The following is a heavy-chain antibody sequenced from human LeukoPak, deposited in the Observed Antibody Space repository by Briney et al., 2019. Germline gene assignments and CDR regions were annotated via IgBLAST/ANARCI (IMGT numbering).Heavy chain of an antibody. CDR2: IYYSGST. Sequence: PSETLSLTCTVSGGSISCQYWSWIRQPPGKGLEWNGYIYYSGSTNYNPSLKVRVTISVDTSKTQFSLKLSSVTAADTAVYYCARYSSSWPPYYFDYWGQGTLVTVSS. CDR3: ARYSSSWPPYYFDY. V-gene: IGHV4-59*11. D-gene: IGHD6-13*01. J-gene: IGHJ4*02. CDR1: GGSISCQY.